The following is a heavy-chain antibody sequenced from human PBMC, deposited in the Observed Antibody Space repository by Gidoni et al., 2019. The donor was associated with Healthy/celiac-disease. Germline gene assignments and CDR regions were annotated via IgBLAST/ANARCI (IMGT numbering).Heavy chain of an antibody. CDR2: INPSGGST. J-gene: IGHJ4*02. D-gene: IGHD6-13*01. CDR1: GYTFTSYY. V-gene: IGHV1-46*01. CDR3: ARGQQLVWDY. Sequence: QLQLVQSGSEVMTPGASVKFSCTASGYTFTSYYMHWVRQAPGQGLEGMGMINPSGGSTSYAQKFQGRVTMTRDTSTSTVYMELSSLRSEDTAVYYCARGQQLVWDYWGQGTLVTVSS.